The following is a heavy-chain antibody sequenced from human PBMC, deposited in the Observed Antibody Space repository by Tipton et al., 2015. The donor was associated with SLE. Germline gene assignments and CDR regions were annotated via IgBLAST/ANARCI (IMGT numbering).Heavy chain of an antibody. CDR2: IFRNGNT. Sequence: TLSLTCTVSGGSIRSNYWSWIRQPAGKGLEWIGRIFRNGNTDYNPCLKSRVTLSVDTSKNQFSLQLTSVTAADTAVYYCARDSTRWSFWGQGTLVTVSS. CDR3: ARDSTRWSF. V-gene: IGHV4-4*07. D-gene: IGHD2/OR15-2a*01. CDR1: GGSIRSNY. J-gene: IGHJ4*02.